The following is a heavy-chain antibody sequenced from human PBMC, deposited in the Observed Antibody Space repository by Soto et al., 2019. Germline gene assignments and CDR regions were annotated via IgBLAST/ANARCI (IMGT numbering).Heavy chain of an antibody. CDR1: GFDFSSSW. J-gene: IGHJ4*02. Sequence: GGSLRLSCAASGFDFSSSWMSWIRQAPGKGLEWVSNIKGDGGDIYSVDSVKGRFTISRDNAKNSLYLQMNSLRAEDTALYYCAKDSLYDILTGPFDYWGQGTLVTVSS. CDR3: AKDSLYDILTGPFDY. CDR2: IKGDGGDI. V-gene: IGHV3-7*03. D-gene: IGHD3-9*01.